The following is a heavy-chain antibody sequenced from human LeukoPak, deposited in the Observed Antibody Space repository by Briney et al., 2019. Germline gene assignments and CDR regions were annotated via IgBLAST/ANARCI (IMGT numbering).Heavy chain of an antibody. CDR2: ISSSGSTI. CDR3: ARAKRNGFDI. J-gene: IGHJ3*02. CDR1: GFTFSSYE. V-gene: IGHV3-48*03. Sequence: GGSLRLSCAASGFTFSSYEMNWVRQAPGEGLEWVSYISSSGSTIYYADSVKGRFTISRDNAKNSLYLQMNSLRAEDTAVYYCARAKRNGFDIWGQGTMVTVSS.